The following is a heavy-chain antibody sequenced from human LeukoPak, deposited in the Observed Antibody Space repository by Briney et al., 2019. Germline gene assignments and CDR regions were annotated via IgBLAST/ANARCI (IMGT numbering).Heavy chain of an antibody. V-gene: IGHV3-64*02. Sequence: PGGSLRLSCAASGFRFSYHDMHWVRQAPGKGLEFVSSIGAAGAHTFYADSVKGRFTISRDNFQSTMYLQMDGLRPEDSAVYYCARELGGTKTAGSDIWGQGTVVTVSS. CDR1: GFRFSYHD. CDR2: IGAAGAHT. CDR3: ARELGGTKTAGSDI. D-gene: IGHD1-14*01. J-gene: IGHJ3*02.